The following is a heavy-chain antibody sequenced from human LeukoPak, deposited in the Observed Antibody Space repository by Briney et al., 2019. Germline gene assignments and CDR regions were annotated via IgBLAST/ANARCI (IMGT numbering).Heavy chain of an antibody. CDR3: AKLPYSSGWYDFDY. CDR1: GFTFSNYA. D-gene: IGHD6-19*01. J-gene: IGHJ4*02. V-gene: IGHV3-23*01. Sequence: VGSLRLSCAASGFTFSNYAMSWVRQAPGKGLEWVSAISGSGGSTYYADSVKGRFTISRDNSKNTLYLQMNSLRAEDTAVYYCAKLPYSSGWYDFDYWGQGNLVTVSS. CDR2: ISGSGGST.